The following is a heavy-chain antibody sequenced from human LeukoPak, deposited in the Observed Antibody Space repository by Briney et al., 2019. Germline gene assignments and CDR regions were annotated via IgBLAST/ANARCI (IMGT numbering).Heavy chain of an antibody. CDR1: GGSISSYY. CDR2: IYYSGST. CDR3: ARTPAATCLVCYGMDV. J-gene: IGHJ6*02. V-gene: IGHV4-59*12. D-gene: IGHD2-15*01. Sequence: PSETLSLTCTVSGGSISSYYWSWIRQPPGKGLEWIGYIYYSGSTNYNPSLKSRVTISVDTSKNQFSLQLNSVTPEDTAVYYCARTPAATCLVCYGMDVWGQGTTVTVSS.